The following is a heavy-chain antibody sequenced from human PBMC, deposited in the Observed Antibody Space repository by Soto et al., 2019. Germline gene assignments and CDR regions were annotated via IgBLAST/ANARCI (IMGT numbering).Heavy chain of an antibody. V-gene: IGHV3-21*01. Sequence: GGSLRLSCAASGFTFSSYSMNWVRQAPGKGLEWVSSISSSSSYIYYADSVKGRFTISRDNAKNSLYLQMNSLRAEDTAVYYCARVPAVTPSTYFDYWGQGTLVTVSS. CDR3: ARVPAVTPSTYFDY. CDR2: ISSSSSYI. D-gene: IGHD4-17*01. CDR1: GFTFSSYS. J-gene: IGHJ4*02.